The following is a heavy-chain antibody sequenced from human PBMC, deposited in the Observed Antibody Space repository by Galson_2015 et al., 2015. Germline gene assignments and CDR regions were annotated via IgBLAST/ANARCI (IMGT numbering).Heavy chain of an antibody. J-gene: IGHJ4*02. D-gene: IGHD6-6*01. CDR3: WTPVYSSSWYY. V-gene: IGHV3-23*01. CDR1: GFTFSSYD. CDR2: VSSSGGST. Sequence: SLRLSCAASGFTFSSYDMSWVRQAPGKGLEWVSAVSSSGGSTYADYLKGRFTISSDNSKNTLYLLMDSLRADDSSVYYCWTPVYSSSWYYWGQGALVTVSS.